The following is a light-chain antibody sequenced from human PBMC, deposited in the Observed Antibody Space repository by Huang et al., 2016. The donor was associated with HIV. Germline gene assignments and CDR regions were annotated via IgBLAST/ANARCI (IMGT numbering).Light chain of an antibody. V-gene: IGKV2-30*02. CDR3: RQGTHWPLYT. J-gene: IGKJ2*01. CDR1: QSLVHSDGNTY. CDR2: KVS. Sequence: DVVMTQSPLSLPVTLGQPASISCRSSQSLVHSDGNTYLNWFQQRPGQSPRRLIYKVSSRDSGVPDRFSGSGSGTDFTLKISRVEAEDVGVYYCRQGTHWPLYTFGQGTKLEIK.